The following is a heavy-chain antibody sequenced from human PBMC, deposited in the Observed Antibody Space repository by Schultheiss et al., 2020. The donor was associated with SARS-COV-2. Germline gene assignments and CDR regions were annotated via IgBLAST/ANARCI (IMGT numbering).Heavy chain of an antibody. V-gene: IGHV4-61*05. J-gene: IGHJ4*02. D-gene: IGHD3-3*01. CDR2: IYYSGST. CDR1: GGSISSSSYY. Sequence: SETLSLTCTVSGGSISSSSYYWTWIRQPPGKGLEWIGCIYYSGSTKYNPSLKSRVTISVDTSKNQFSLKLSSVTAADTAVYYCARTYYDFWSGGAGYYFDYWGQGTLVTVSS. CDR3: ARTYYDFWSGGAGYYFDY.